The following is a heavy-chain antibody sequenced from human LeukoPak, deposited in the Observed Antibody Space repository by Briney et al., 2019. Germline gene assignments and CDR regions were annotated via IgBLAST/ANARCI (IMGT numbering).Heavy chain of an antibody. D-gene: IGHD1-26*01. CDR3: ARDNSVGDNAWWFDP. CDR1: GYTFTNYY. V-gene: IGHV1-46*01. Sequence: GASVKVSCKASGYTFTNYYIHWARQAPGQGLECMGIINPSGGSTSYAQKFQGRVTMTRDMSTSTVYMELSSLRSEDTAIYYCARDNSVGDNAWWFDPWGQGTLVTVSS. J-gene: IGHJ5*02. CDR2: INPSGGST.